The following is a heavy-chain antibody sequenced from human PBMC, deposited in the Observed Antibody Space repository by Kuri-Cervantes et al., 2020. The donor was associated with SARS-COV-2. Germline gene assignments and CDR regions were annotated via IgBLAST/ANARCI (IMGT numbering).Heavy chain of an antibody. Sequence: SVKVSCKASGGTFSSYAISWVRQAPGQGLEWMGRIIPILGLANYAQKFQGRVTITADKSTSTAYMELSSLSSEDTAVYYCARDIIHCSSTSCYTGSYYYGMDVWGQGTTVTVSS. CDR3: ARDIIHCSSTSCYTGSYYYGMDV. V-gene: IGHV1-69*04. CDR2: IIPILGLA. CDR1: GGTFSSYA. J-gene: IGHJ6*02. D-gene: IGHD2-2*02.